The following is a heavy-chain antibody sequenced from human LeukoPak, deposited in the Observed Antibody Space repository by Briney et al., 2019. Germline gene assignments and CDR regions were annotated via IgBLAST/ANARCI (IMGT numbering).Heavy chain of an antibody. D-gene: IGHD6-13*01. J-gene: IGHJ4*02. Sequence: GGSLRLSCAASGFTFSSYSMNWVRQAPGKGREWVSYISSRSSTIYYADSVKGRFTISRDNAKNSLYLQMNSLRAEDTAVYYCARFGSSWYYGFDYWGQGTLVTVSS. V-gene: IGHV3-48*01. CDR3: ARFGSSWYYGFDY. CDR1: GFTFSSYS. CDR2: ISSRSSTI.